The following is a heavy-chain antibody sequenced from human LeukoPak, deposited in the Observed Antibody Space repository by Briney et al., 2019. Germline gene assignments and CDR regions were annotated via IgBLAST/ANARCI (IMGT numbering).Heavy chain of an antibody. D-gene: IGHD3-3*02. CDR2: INYNGAIT. V-gene: IGHV3-20*04. Sequence: RAGGSLRLSCATSGFTFVDYGLSWVCRAPGKGLEWLCAINYNGAITDYADSVKGRFTISRDNAKNSLYLRMDSLRAEDTALYYCARDRLGPSFSVSHFDLWGQGTLVTVSS. CDR3: ARDRLGPSFSVSHFDL. CDR1: GFTFVDYG. J-gene: IGHJ4*02.